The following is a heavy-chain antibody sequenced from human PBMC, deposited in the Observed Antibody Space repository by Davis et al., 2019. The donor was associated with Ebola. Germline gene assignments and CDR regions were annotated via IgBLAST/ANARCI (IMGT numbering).Heavy chain of an antibody. CDR2: ISAYNGNT. CDR1: GYTFTSYA. CDR3: AREGKTYYDFWSGMDV. V-gene: IGHV1-18*01. J-gene: IGHJ6*02. D-gene: IGHD3-3*01. Sequence: ASVKVSCKASGYTFTSYAMHWVRQAPGQRLEWMGWISAYNGNTNYAQKLQGRVTMTTDTSTSTAYMELRSLRSDDTAVYYCAREGKTYYDFWSGMDVWGQGTTVTVSS.